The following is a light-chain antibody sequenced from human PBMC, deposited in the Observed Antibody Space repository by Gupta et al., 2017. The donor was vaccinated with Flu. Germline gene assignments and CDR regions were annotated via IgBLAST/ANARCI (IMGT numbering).Light chain of an antibody. CDR2: GAS. V-gene: IGKV3-15*01. Sequence: EIVMTHSPATLSVSPGERATLSCRASQSVSSNLAWYQQKPGQAPRLLIYGASTRATGIPARFSGSGSGTEFTLTISSLQSEDFAVYYCQHDNNWPLTFGGGTKVEIK. CDR1: QSVSSN. CDR3: QHDNNWPLT. J-gene: IGKJ4*01.